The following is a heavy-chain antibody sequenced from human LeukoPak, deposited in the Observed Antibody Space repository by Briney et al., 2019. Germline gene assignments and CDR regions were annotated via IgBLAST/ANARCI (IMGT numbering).Heavy chain of an antibody. CDR3: ARQLTGCSSTSCSNYYYYMDV. CDR2: IYPGDSDT. J-gene: IGHJ6*03. D-gene: IGHD2-2*01. Sequence: GESLKISCKGSGYSFTSCWIGWVRQMPGKGLEWMGIIYPGDSDTRYSPSFQGQVTISADKSISTAYLQWSSLKASDTAMYYCARQLTGCSSTSCSNYYYYMDVWGKGTTVTVSS. V-gene: IGHV5-51*01. CDR1: GYSFTSCW.